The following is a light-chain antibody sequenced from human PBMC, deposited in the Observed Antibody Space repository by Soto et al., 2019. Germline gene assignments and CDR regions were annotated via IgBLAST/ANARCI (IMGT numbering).Light chain of an antibody. J-gene: IGLJ2*01. V-gene: IGLV2-23*01. Sequence: QAVVTQPASVSGSPRQSITISCTGTSSDVGSYNFVSWFQQHPGKVPKLIIYEGTERPSGVSNRFSASKSGNTASLTISGLQPEDEADYYCCSYAGPSTIFGGGTKLTVL. CDR3: CSYAGPSTI. CDR2: EGT. CDR1: SSDVGSYNF.